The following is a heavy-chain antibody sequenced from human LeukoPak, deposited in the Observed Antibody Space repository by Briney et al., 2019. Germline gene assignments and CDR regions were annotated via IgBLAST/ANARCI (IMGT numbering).Heavy chain of an antibody. CDR3: TYLRTPYYNDKWLDP. D-gene: IGHD3/OR15-3a*01. CDR1: GFTFRTFS. CDR2: ISSGSSPI. J-gene: IGHJ5*02. V-gene: IGHV3-48*04. Sequence: AGGSLRLTCAASGFTFRTFSMNWVRQAPGKGLEWLSYISSGSSPIYYADSVKGRFTISRDAAQNLVYLQMNSLRAEDTAVYYCTYLRTPYYNDKWLDPWGQGALVTVSS.